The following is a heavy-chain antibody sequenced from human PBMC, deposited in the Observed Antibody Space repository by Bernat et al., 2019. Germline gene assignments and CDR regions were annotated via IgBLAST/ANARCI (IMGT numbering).Heavy chain of an antibody. Sequence: EVQLVESGGGLVKPGGSLRLSCAASGFTFSNAWMSWVRQAPGKGLEWVGRIKSKTDGGTTDYAAPVKGKFTISRDESKNTPYLQMNSLKTEDTAVYYCTTDPYWSGGSCYYYYYGMGVWGQGTTVTVSS. J-gene: IGHJ6*02. V-gene: IGHV3-15*01. CDR2: IKSKTDGGTT. CDR1: GFTFSNAW. CDR3: TTDPYWSGGSCYYYYYGMGV. D-gene: IGHD2-15*01.